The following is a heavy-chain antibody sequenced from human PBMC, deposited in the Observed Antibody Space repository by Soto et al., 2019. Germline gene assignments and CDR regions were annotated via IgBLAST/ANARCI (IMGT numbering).Heavy chain of an antibody. Sequence: QVQLQESGPGLVKPSQTLSLTCTVSAGSIRSGDYYWTWIRQPPGKGLEWIGYIDHSGSAYYNPSLKSRPAKSKNTSNNQYYMKMTSVTDGDTAVYYRAGELSTCYFDHRGQGTLVTVSS. CDR2: IDHSGSA. V-gene: IGHV4-30-4*01. CDR1: AGSIRSGDYY. J-gene: IGHJ4*02. CDR3: AGELSTCYFDH.